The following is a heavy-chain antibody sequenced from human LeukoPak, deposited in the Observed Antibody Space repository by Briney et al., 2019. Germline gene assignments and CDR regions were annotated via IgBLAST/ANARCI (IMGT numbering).Heavy chain of an antibody. CDR3: ARGGGWGCTNGVCYSGYFDY. D-gene: IGHD2-8*01. V-gene: IGHV4-4*09. Sequence: SETLSLTCTVSGGSISSYYWSWIRQPPGRGLEWIGYIYTSGSTNYNPSLKSRVTISVDTTKNHCSLMLSSVTASDTAVYYWARGGGWGCTNGVCYSGYFDYWGQGTLVTVSS. J-gene: IGHJ4*02. CDR2: IYTSGST. CDR1: GGSISSYY.